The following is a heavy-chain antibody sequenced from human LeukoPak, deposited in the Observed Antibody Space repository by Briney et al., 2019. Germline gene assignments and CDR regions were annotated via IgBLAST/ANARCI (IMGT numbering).Heavy chain of an antibody. D-gene: IGHD3-22*01. Sequence: GGSLRLSCAASGFTFSSFGMCWVRQAPGKGMEWVTFIRYDGNHKFYADSVKGRITISKDNYKNTLYVEMNSLVVEDTAIYYCARAEGSGYYDALDTWGQGTLVIVSS. CDR3: ARAEGSGYYDALDT. V-gene: IGHV3-30*02. CDR1: GFTFSSFG. CDR2: IRYDGNHK. J-gene: IGHJ3*02.